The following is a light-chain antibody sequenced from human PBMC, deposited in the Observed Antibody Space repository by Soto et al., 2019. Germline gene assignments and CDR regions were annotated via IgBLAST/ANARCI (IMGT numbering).Light chain of an antibody. CDR3: QQSSNTPWT. CDR2: AAS. Sequence: DIQMTQSPSSLSASVGDRVTITCRASQSINKYLNWYLQRPGKAPKLLIYAASSLRSGVPSRFSGRGSGTDFTLTINSLQPEDFATYYCQQSSNTPWTFGRGTRVEIK. CDR1: QSINKY. V-gene: IGKV1-39*01. J-gene: IGKJ1*01.